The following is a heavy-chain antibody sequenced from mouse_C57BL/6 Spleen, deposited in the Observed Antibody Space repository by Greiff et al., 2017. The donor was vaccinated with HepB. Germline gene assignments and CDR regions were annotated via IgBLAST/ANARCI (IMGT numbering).Heavy chain of an antibody. CDR2: IYPRSGNT. V-gene: IGHV1-81*01. CDR3: APHYDGPFAY. D-gene: IGHD1-2*01. Sequence: VQLQESGAELARPGASVKLSCKASGYTFTSYGISWVKQRTGQGLEWIGEIYPRSGNTYYNEKFKGKATLTADKSSSTAYMELRSLTSEDSAVYFCAPHYDGPFAYWGQGTLVTVSA. CDR1: GYTFTSYG. J-gene: IGHJ3*01.